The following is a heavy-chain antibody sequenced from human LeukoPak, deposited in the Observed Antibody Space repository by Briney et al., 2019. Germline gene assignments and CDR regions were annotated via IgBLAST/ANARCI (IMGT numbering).Heavy chain of an antibody. J-gene: IGHJ4*02. V-gene: IGHV6-1*01. D-gene: IGHD6-19*01. CDR2: TYYRSKWYN. CDR1: GDSVSSNSPA. CDR3: ARDWLGYYYDC. Sequence: SQTLSLTCAISGDSVSSNSPAWNWIRQSPSRGLEWLGRTYYRSKWYNDYAVSVKGRVTINPDTSKNQFSLHLNSVTSEDTAVYYCARDWLGYYYDCWGQGTVVTVSS.